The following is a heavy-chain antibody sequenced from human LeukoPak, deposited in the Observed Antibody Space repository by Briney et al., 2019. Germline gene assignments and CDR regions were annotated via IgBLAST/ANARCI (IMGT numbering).Heavy chain of an antibody. CDR2: IKGDGSTT. CDR1: GFTFSSWR. CDR3: ARSDWFDP. Sequence: AGTLRLSCAASGFTFSSWRMHWVRQAPGKGLVWVSRIKGDGSTTSYADSVKDRFTISRDNAKNTLYMQMNSLRAEDTAVYYCARSDWFDPWGQGTLVTVSS. J-gene: IGHJ5*02. V-gene: IGHV3-74*01.